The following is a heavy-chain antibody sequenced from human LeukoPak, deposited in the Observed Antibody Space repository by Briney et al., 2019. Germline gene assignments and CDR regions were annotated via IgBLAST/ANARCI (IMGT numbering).Heavy chain of an antibody. Sequence: GGSLRLSCADSGYTFSDYYMSWIRQAPGKGLEWVSYISSSSSYTNYADSVKGRFTISRANAKNSLYLQMNSLRAEDTAVYYCARPGSGSYSDYWGQGTLVTVSS. CDR2: ISSSSSYT. V-gene: IGHV3-11*06. D-gene: IGHD3-10*01. CDR1: GYTFSDYY. J-gene: IGHJ4*02. CDR3: ARPGSGSYSDY.